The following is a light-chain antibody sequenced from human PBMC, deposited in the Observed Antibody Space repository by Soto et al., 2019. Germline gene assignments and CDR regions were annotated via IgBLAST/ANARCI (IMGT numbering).Light chain of an antibody. CDR3: QQYGISPRLT. CDR1: QSVSSRY. V-gene: IGKV3-20*01. CDR2: GAS. Sequence: IVLTQSPGTLSLSPGERATLFCRASQSVSSRYLAWYQQKPGQAPRLLISGASDRATGIPDRFSGSGSGTDFTLTISRLEPEDFAVYYCQQYGISPRLTFGGGTKVEMK. J-gene: IGKJ4*01.